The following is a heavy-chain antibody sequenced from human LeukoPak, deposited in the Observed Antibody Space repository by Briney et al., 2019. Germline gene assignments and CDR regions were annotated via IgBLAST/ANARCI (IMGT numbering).Heavy chain of an antibody. CDR1: GFTFSSYA. CDR2: ISGSGGST. J-gene: IGHJ4*02. D-gene: IGHD6-13*01. CDR3: AKDAISSSWTQPRY. Sequence: TGGSLRLSCAAPGFTFSSYAMSWVRQAPGKGLEWVSAISGSGGSTYYADSVKGRFTISRDNSKYTLYLQMNSLRAEDTAVYYCAKDAISSSWTQPRYWGQGTLVTVSS. V-gene: IGHV3-23*01.